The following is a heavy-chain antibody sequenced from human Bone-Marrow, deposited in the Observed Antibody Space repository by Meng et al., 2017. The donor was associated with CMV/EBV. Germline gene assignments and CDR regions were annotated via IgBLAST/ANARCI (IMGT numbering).Heavy chain of an antibody. V-gene: IGHV4-39*01. J-gene: IGHJ6*02. CDR3: ARQRGFVNLLRLYYYYNGMDV. CDR2: IYYSGST. CDR1: GGPISSCNYY. D-gene: IGHD3-10*01. Sequence: SETLSLTCTVSGGPISSCNYYWGWTRQPPGKGLEWIGSIYYSGSTYYNPSLKSRVTISVDTSKNQFSLKLSSVTAADTAVYYCARQRGFVNLLRLYYYYNGMDVGGQGSTVTVSS.